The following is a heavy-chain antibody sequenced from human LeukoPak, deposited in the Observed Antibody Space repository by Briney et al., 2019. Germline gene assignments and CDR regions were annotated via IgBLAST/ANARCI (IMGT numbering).Heavy chain of an antibody. J-gene: IGHJ3*02. Sequence: TSETLSLTCTVSGGSISSGGYYWSWIRQPPGKGLEWIGYIYYSGSTYYNPSLKSRVTISVDTSKNQFSLKLSSVTAADTAVYYCARSTGVDDAFDIWGQGTMVTVSS. CDR2: IYYSGST. V-gene: IGHV4-30-4*01. CDR1: GGSISSGGYY. CDR3: ARSTGVDDAFDI. D-gene: IGHD5/OR15-5a*01.